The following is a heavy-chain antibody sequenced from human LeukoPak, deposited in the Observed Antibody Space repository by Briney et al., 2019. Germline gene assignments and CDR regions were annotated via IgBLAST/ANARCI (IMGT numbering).Heavy chain of an antibody. CDR3: ARALVGELSEYDAFDI. CDR2: IIPIFGTA. CDR1: GGTFSSYA. D-gene: IGHD3-16*02. Sequence: ASVKVSCKASGGTFSSYAISWVRQAPGQGLEWMGGIIPIFGTANYAQKFQGRVTITADESTSTAYMELSSLRSEDTAVYYCARALVGELSEYDAFDIWGQGTMVTVSS. V-gene: IGHV1-69*01. J-gene: IGHJ3*02.